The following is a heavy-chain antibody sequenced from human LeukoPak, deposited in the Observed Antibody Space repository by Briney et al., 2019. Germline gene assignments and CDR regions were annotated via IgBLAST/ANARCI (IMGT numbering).Heavy chain of an antibody. V-gene: IGHV4-61*02. CDR2: IYTSGST. CDR1: GGSISSGSDY. J-gene: IGHJ5*02. D-gene: IGHD6-13*01. Sequence: SQTLSLTCTVSGGSISSGSDYWSWIRQPAGKGLEWIGLIYTSGSTNYNPSLKSRVTISVDTSKNQFSLKLSSVTAVDTAVYYCARDLVGGSSWYVGRWFDPWGQGTLVTVSS. CDR3: ARDLVGGSSWYVGRWFDP.